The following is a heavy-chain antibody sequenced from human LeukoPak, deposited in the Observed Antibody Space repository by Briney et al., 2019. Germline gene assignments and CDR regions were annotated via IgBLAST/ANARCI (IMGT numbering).Heavy chain of an antibody. J-gene: IGHJ4*02. CDR3: ARRAKSYCSGGSCYLDY. D-gene: IGHD2-15*01. CDR2: IDPSDSYT. V-gene: IGHV5-10-1*01. CDR1: GYSFTSYW. Sequence: GESLRISCKGSGYSFTSYWISWVRQMPGKGLEWMGRIDPSDSYTNYSPSFQGHVTISADKSISTAYLQWSSLKASDTAMYCCARRAKSYCSGGSCYLDYWGQGTLVTVSS.